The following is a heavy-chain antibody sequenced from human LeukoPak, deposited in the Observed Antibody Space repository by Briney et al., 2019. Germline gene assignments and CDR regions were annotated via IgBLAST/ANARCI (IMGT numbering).Heavy chain of an antibody. Sequence: GGSLRLSCAASGFTFSSYWIHWVRQAPGKGLVWVSRINTDGSSTSYADSVKGRFTISRDNAKNTLYLQMNSLRAEDTAVYYCARDSYMVRGVIITPPFDYWGQGTLVTVSS. CDR2: INTDGSST. CDR3: ARDSYMVRGVIITPPFDY. V-gene: IGHV3-74*01. D-gene: IGHD3-10*01. J-gene: IGHJ4*02. CDR1: GFTFSSYW.